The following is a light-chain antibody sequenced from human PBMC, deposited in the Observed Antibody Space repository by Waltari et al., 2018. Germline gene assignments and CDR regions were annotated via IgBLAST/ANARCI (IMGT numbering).Light chain of an antibody. V-gene: IGKV2-29*02. CDR1: QSPLHTDGKTY. J-gene: IGKJ4*01. CDR3: MQGLHLPLT. Sequence: DIVMTQTPLSLSVTPGQPASISCNSNQSPLHTDGKTYLYWYLQKPGQSPHLLIYELSSRFSGVPDRFSGSGSGTDFTLQIRRVEADDVGVYYCMQGLHLPLTFGGGTTVEMK. CDR2: ELS.